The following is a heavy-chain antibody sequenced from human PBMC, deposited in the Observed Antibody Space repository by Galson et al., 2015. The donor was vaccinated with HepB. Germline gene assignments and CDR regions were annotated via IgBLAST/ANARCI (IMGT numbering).Heavy chain of an antibody. D-gene: IGHD3-22*01. CDR1: GLIFSNSV. Sequence: SLRLSCAASGLIFSNSVMHWVRQAPGEGLEWVALISAGDGRNTNYADSVRGRFTISRDNSKNRLFLGMNSLRAEDTAVYYCAREGFSSGHAGIFDCWGQGTLVTVSS. CDR2: ISAGDGRNT. J-gene: IGHJ4*02. CDR3: AREGFSSGHAGIFDC. V-gene: IGHV3-30*04.